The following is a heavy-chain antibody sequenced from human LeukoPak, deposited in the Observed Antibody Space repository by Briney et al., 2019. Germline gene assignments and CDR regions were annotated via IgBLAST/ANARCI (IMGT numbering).Heavy chain of an antibody. CDR3: AKDYGGNSVGAFDI. Sequence: GGSLRLSCAASGFTFSSYGMHWVRQAPGKGLEWVAVISYDGSNKYYADSVKGRFTISRDNSKNTLYLQMNSLGAEDTAVYYCAKDYGGNSVGAFDIWGQGTMVTVSS. D-gene: IGHD4-17*01. CDR2: ISYDGSNK. J-gene: IGHJ3*02. V-gene: IGHV3-30*18. CDR1: GFTFSSYG.